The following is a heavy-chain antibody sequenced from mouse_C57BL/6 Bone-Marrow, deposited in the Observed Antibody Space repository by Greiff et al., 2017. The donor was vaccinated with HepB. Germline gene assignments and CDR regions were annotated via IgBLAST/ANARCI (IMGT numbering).Heavy chain of an antibody. Sequence: QVQLQQSGPELVKPGASVKISCKASGYAFSSSWMNWVKQRPGKGLEWIGRIYPGDGDTNYNGKFKGKATLTADKSSSTAYMQLSSLTSEGSAVYFCARSYDGYYGYWGQGTTLTVSS. D-gene: IGHD2-3*01. J-gene: IGHJ2*01. CDR2: IYPGDGDT. V-gene: IGHV1-82*01. CDR3: ARSYDGYYGY. CDR1: GYAFSSSW.